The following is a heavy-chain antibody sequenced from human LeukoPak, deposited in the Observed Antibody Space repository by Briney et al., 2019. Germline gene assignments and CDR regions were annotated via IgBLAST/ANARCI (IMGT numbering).Heavy chain of an antibody. CDR2: INHRGST. Sequence: PSETLSLTCAVNGGSFSGYYWSWLRQTPGKGLEWIGEINHRGSTNYNPSLKSRLTMSVDTSKNHFSLNLSSVTAADTATYYCARQTGSGLFILPGGQGTLVTVSS. CDR3: ARQTGSGLFILP. D-gene: IGHD3/OR15-3a*01. V-gene: IGHV4-34*01. CDR1: GGSFSGYY. J-gene: IGHJ4*02.